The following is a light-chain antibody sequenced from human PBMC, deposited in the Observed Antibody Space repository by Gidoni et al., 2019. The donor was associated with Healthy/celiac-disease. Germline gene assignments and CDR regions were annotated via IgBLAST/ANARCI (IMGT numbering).Light chain of an antibody. CDR1: QSISSY. CDR3: QQSYSTPPVT. J-gene: IGKJ1*01. Sequence: DIHMTQSPSSLSASVGDRVTITCRASQSISSYLNWYQQKPGKAPKLLIYAASSLQSGVPSRFSGSGSGTDVTLTISSLQPEDFATYYCQQSYSTPPVTFGQGTKVEIK. V-gene: IGKV1-39*01. CDR2: AAS.